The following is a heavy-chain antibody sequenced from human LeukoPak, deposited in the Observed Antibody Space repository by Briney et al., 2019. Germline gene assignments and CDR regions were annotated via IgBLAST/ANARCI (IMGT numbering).Heavy chain of an antibody. CDR2: IKSSGNS. CDR1: GGSISSSAYY. Sequence: SDTLSLTCTVSGGSISSSAYYWGWIRQPPGQGLEWIGTIKSSGNSHYNPSLKSRVTMSIDTPKNQFSLKLTSVTATDTAVYYCARRLSGSYSDYWGQGILVTVSS. V-gene: IGHV4-39*01. CDR3: ARRLSGSYSDY. J-gene: IGHJ4*02. D-gene: IGHD1-26*01.